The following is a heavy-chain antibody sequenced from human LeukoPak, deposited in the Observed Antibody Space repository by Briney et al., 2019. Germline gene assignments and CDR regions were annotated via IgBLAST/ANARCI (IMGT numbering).Heavy chain of an antibody. V-gene: IGHV3-11*01. CDR1: EFTFSDYY. Sequence: GGSLRLSCAASEFTFSDYYMSWIRRAPGKGLEWVSYISSTDSTIYYADSVKGRFTISRDNAKNSLYLQMNSLRAEDTAVYYCASQIEPYYFDYWGQGTLVTVSS. CDR3: ASQIEPYYFDY. J-gene: IGHJ4*02. CDR2: ISSTDSTI. D-gene: IGHD1-14*01.